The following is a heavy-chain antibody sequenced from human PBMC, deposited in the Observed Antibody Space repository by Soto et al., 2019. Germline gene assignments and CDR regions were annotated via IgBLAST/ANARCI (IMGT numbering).Heavy chain of an antibody. Sequence: QVQLVQSGAEVKKPGASVKVSCKASGYTFTGYYMHWVRQAPGQGPEWMGWINPNRGGTTYAQKFPGRVNVTRDTSMSTAYMELSSLRSDDTAVYYWARGGSSSLDYWGQGTLVTFSS. J-gene: IGHJ4*02. CDR2: INPNRGGT. CDR3: ARGGSSSLDY. CDR1: GYTFTGYY. V-gene: IGHV1-2*02. D-gene: IGHD6-6*01.